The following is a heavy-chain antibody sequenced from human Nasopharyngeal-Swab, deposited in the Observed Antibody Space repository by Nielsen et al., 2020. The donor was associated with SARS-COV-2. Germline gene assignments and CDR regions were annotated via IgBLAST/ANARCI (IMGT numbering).Heavy chain of an antibody. Sequence: ASVKVSCKASGYTFTGYYMHWVRQAPGQGLEWMGWINPNSGGTNYAQKFQGRVTMTRETSISTAYMELSRMRSDDTAVDYCAREKTRSVTIFGVVIAWGQGTLVTVSS. V-gene: IGHV1-2*02. J-gene: IGHJ4*02. CDR1: GYTFTGYY. D-gene: IGHD3-3*01. CDR3: AREKTRSVTIFGVVIA. CDR2: INPNSGGT.